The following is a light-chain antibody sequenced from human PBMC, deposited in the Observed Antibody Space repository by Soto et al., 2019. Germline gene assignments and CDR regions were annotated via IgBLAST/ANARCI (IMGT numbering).Light chain of an antibody. CDR3: SSYTSGSTV. Sequence: QSALTQPASVSGSPGQSITISCTGSSSDVGGYNYVSWYQQHPGKAPKLMISEVDNRPSGVSDRFSGSKSGNTASLTISGLQAEDEADYYCSSYTSGSTVFGGGTKVTVL. CDR1: SSDVGGYNY. CDR2: EVD. J-gene: IGLJ3*02. V-gene: IGLV2-14*01.